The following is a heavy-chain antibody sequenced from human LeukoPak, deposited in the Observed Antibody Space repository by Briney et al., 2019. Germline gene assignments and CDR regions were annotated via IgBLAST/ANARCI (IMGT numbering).Heavy chain of an antibody. CDR3: ASRTRKYQLLGSDLGSSWYRPKEGNDAFDI. CDR2: INTNTGNP. J-gene: IGHJ3*02. V-gene: IGHV7-4-1*02. D-gene: IGHD2-2*01. CDR1: GYTFTGYY. Sequence: ASVKVSCKASGYTFTGYYMHWVRQAPGQGLEWMGWINTNTGNPTYAQGFTGRFVFSLDTSVSTAYLQISSLKAEDTAVYYCASRTRKYQLLGSDLGSSWYRPKEGNDAFDIWGQGTMVTVSS.